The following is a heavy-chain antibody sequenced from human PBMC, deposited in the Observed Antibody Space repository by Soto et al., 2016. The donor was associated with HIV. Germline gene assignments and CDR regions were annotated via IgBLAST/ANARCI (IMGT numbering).Heavy chain of an antibody. D-gene: IGHD1-7*01. J-gene: IGHJ3*02. Sequence: EVQLVESGGGLIKSGGSLRLSCAASGFTFNNAWMSWVRQPPGKGLEWVGRIKSKTEGGTTDYVAPVKGRFTISRDDSKSTLYLQMNSLGAEDTALYYCARDRRQGWNYAFDIWGQGTMVIVSS. V-gene: IGHV3-15*05. CDR2: IKSKTEGGTT. CDR1: GFTFNNAW. CDR3: ARDRRQGWNYAFDI.